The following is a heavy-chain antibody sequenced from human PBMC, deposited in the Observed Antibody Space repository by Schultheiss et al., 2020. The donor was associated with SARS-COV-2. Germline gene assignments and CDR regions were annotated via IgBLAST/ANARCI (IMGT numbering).Heavy chain of an antibody. D-gene: IGHD2-2*01. V-gene: IGHV4-59*12. CDR2: IYYSGST. J-gene: IGHJ4*02. CDR1: GGSISSYY. CDR3: ARDMFTLGYCSSTSCSFGY. Sequence: SETLSLTCTVSGGSISSYYWSWIRQPPGKGLEWIGYIYYSGSTNYNPSLKSRVTISVDTSKNQFSLKLSSVTAADTAVYYCARDMFTLGYCSSTSCSFGYWGQGTLVTVSS.